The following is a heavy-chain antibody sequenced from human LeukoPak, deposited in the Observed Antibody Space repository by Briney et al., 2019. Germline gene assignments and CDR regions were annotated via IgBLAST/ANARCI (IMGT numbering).Heavy chain of an antibody. Sequence: ASVKVSCKASGYAFTGYYMHWVRQAPGQGLEWMGWINPNSGGTNYAQKFQGWVTMTRDTSISTAYMELSRLRSDDTAVYYCARDLYGYYDSSGSLPETYGMDVWGQGTTVTVSS. V-gene: IGHV1-2*04. CDR3: ARDLYGYYDSSGSLPETYGMDV. J-gene: IGHJ6*02. CDR1: GYAFTGYY. D-gene: IGHD3-22*01. CDR2: INPNSGGT.